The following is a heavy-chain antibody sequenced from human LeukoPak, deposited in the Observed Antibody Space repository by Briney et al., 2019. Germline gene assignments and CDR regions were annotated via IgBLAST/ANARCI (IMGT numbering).Heavy chain of an antibody. CDR3: TTDGRSGWLQYFQH. D-gene: IGHD6-19*01. Sequence: PGGSLRLSCAASGFTFSDAWMSWVRQAPGKGLEWVGRIKSKTDGGTTDYAAPVKGRFTISRDDSKNTLYLQMNSLKTEDTAVYYCTTDGRSGWLQYFQHWGQGTLVTVSS. CDR2: IKSKTDGGTT. J-gene: IGHJ1*01. V-gene: IGHV3-15*01. CDR1: GFTFSDAW.